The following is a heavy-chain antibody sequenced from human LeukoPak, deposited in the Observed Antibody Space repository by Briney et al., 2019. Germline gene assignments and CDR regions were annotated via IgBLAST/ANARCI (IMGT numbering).Heavy chain of an antibody. D-gene: IGHD6-13*01. J-gene: IGHJ4*02. V-gene: IGHV3-21*04. CDR2: ISSGSTHI. Sequence: GGSLRLSCAASGFSFSDYNMNWVRQAPGKGLEWVSSISSGSTHIYYADSVKGRFTISRDNAKNSLYLQMNSLRTEDTALYYCAKDIGGIAAAASFDYWGQGTLVTVSS. CDR3: AKDIGGIAAAASFDY. CDR1: GFSFSDYN.